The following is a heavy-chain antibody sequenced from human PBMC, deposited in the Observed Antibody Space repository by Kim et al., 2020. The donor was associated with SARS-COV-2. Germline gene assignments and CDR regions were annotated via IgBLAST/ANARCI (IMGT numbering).Heavy chain of an antibody. Sequence: SETLSLTCTVSGVSISSSTDYWAWIRQPPVKGLECIGNINYSGRAYYNPSLNSRVTISVDTSKNQLSLKLSAVTAADTAVYYCARHVRNWYFDLWGRGT. CDR2: INYSGRA. CDR1: GVSISSSTDY. J-gene: IGHJ2*01. V-gene: IGHV4-39*01. CDR3: ARHVRNWYFDL.